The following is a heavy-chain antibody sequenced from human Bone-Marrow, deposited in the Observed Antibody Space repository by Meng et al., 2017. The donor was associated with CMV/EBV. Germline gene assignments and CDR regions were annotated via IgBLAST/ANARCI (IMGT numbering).Heavy chain of an antibody. CDR3: ATSIAAAGTGFDY. Sequence: VKLVAVGGGLVQPGGPLRLSCAASGFTFSIYTMSWVRQAPGKGLEWVSSISGSGGSTYYADSVKGRFTISRDNSNNTLYLQMNSLRAEDTAVYYCATSIAAAGTGFDYWAQGALVTVSS. V-gene: IGHV3-23*04. CDR1: GFTFSIYT. CDR2: ISGSGGST. J-gene: IGHJ4*02. D-gene: IGHD6-13*01.